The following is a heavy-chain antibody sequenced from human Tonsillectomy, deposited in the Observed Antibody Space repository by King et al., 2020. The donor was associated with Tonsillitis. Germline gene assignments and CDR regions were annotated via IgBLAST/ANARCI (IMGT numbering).Heavy chain of an antibody. J-gene: IGHJ4*02. V-gene: IGHV4-39*01. D-gene: IGHD3-3*01. CDR2: IYYSGTT. CDR3: ARNYNFWSGYYPSGYYFDY. CDR1: DDSISSSSYY. Sequence: QLQESGPGLVKPSETLSLTCTVSDDSISSSSYYWGWLRQPPGEGLEWLGNIYYSGTTYYNPSLKSRLTISVDTSKGQFSLKLNSVTAADAAVYYCARNYNFWSGYYPSGYYFDYWGQGTLVTVSS.